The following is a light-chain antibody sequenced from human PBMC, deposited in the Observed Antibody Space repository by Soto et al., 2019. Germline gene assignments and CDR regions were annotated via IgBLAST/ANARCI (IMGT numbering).Light chain of an antibody. CDR3: CSSAGSNPPPYV. CDR1: ISDVGSHNL. V-gene: IGLV2-23*02. J-gene: IGLJ1*01. Sequence: QSVLTQPPSASATPGQSITISCTGTISDVGSHNLVSWYQQHPDKAPKLIIYEVNERPSGVSSRFSGSKSGNTASLTVSGLQPDDEADYHCCSSAGSNPPPYVFGTGTKVTVL. CDR2: EVN.